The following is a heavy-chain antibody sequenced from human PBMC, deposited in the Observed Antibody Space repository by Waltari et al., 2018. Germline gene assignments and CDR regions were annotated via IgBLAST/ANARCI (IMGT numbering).Heavy chain of an antibody. CDR2: IKQDGSDT. Sequence: EVQLVESGGGLVQPGGSLRLSCVASGFTFNTFWMSWVRQAPGKGLEWVTDIKQDGSDTYYADSVKGRFTVSRDNAKNSLYLQMNSLRVEDTAVYYCARDWEGDRPNFDYWGRGTLVTVSS. CDR3: ARDWEGDRPNFDY. V-gene: IGHV3-7*04. D-gene: IGHD1-26*01. J-gene: IGHJ4*02. CDR1: GFTFNTFW.